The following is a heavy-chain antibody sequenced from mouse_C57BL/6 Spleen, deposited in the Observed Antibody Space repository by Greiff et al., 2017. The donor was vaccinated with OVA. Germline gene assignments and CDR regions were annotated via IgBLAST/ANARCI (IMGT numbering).Heavy chain of an antibody. J-gene: IGHJ1*03. V-gene: IGHV1-81*01. CDR2: IYPRSGNT. D-gene: IGHD1-1*01. CDR3: ATYYYGSSYFDV. Sequence: VQLQQSGAELARPGASVKLSCKASGYTFTSYGISWVKQRTGQGLEWIGEIYPRSGNTYYNEKFKGKATLTADKSSSTAYMELRSLTSEDSAVYFCATYYYGSSYFDVWGTGTTVTVSS. CDR1: GYTFTSYG.